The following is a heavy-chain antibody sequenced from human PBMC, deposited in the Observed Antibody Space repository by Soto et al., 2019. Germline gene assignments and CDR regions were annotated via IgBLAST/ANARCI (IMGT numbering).Heavy chain of an antibody. J-gene: IGHJ4*02. CDR3: ARDGAYYYDSSGYYYDY. D-gene: IGHD3-22*01. CDR2: IWYDGSNK. CDR1: GFTFSRYG. V-gene: IGHV3-33*01. Sequence: QVQLVESGGGVVQPGRSLRLSCAASGFTFSRYGMHWVRQAPGKGLEWVAVIWYDGSNKYYADSVKGRFTISRDNSKNTLYLQMNSLRAEDTAVYYCARDGAYYYDSSGYYYDYWGQGTLVTVSS.